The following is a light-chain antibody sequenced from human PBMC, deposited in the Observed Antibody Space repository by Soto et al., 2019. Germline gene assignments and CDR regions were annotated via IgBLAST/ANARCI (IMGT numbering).Light chain of an antibody. V-gene: IGKV3-20*01. CDR1: QSVSSSY. CDR3: QQYGSSPWT. J-gene: IGKJ1*01. CDR2: GAS. Sequence: EIVLTQSPGTLSLSPGERATLSCRASQSVSSSYYTWYQQKPGQAPRLLIYGASSRATVIPDRFSGSGSGAYFPLTISRLALEDFAVYYCQQYGSSPWTFGQGTKVEIK.